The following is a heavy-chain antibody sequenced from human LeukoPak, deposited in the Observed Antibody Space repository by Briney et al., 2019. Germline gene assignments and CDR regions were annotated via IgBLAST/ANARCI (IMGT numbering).Heavy chain of an antibody. CDR3: ARDTDGSGSYYDY. D-gene: IGHD3-10*01. J-gene: IGHJ4*02. V-gene: IGHV3-21*01. CDR1: GFTFSSYS. Sequence: GGSLRLSCAASGFTFSSYSMNWVRQAPGKGLEWVSSISSSSSYIYYADSVKGRFTISRDNARKSLYLQMNSLRAEDTAVYYCARDTDGSGSYYDYWGQGTLVTVSS. CDR2: ISSSSSYI.